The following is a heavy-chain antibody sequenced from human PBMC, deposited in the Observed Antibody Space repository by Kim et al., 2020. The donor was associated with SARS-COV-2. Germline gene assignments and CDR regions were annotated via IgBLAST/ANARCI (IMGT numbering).Heavy chain of an antibody. J-gene: IGHJ5*02. CDR1: GGSFSGYY. CDR2: INHSGST. V-gene: IGHV4-34*01. CDR3: ARDKYSSGRYGRKNWFDP. Sequence: SETLSLTCAVYGGSFSGYYWSWIRQPPGKGLEWIGEINHSGSTNYNPSLKSRVTISVDTSKNQFSLKLSSVTDADTAVYYCARDKYSSGRYGRKNWFDP. D-gene: IGHD6-19*01.